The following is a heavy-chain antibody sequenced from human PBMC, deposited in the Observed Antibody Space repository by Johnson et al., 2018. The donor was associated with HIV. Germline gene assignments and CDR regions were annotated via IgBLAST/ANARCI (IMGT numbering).Heavy chain of an antibody. CDR3: ARAHLIFPKNAFDI. V-gene: IGHV3-11*04. J-gene: IGHJ3*02. D-gene: IGHD3-3*02. CDR1: GFTFSDYY. CDR2: ISNSGTTI. Sequence: QVQVVESGGGLVKPGGSLRLSCAASGFTFSDYYVSWVRQAPEKGLEWVSYISNSGTTIYYAASVKGRFTISRDNVKNSVYLLMNSLGAEDTAFYYCARAHLIFPKNAFDIWGQGTMVTVSS.